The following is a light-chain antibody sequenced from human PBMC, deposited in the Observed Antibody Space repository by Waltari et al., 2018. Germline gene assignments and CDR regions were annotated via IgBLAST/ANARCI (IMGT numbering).Light chain of an antibody. CDR2: DTS. CDR1: RSVSTY. CDR3: QQRSSWPKT. Sequence: EIVLTQSPATLSLSPGERATLSCRASRSVSTYLAWYHQNPGQAPRLLIYDTSNRATGIPARFSGNGSGTDFTLTISSLEPEDFAVYYCQQRSSWPKTFGQGTKVEIK. V-gene: IGKV3-11*01. J-gene: IGKJ1*01.